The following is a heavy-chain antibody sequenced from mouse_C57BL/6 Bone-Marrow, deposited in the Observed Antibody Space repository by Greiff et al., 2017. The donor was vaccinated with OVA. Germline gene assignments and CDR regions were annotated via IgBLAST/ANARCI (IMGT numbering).Heavy chain of an antibody. V-gene: IGHV3-6*01. Sequence: EVKLVESGPGLVKPSQSLSLTCSVTGYSITSGYYWNWIRQFPGNKLEWMGYISYDGSNNYNPSLKNRISITRDTSKNQFFLKLNSVTTEDTATYYCAGFYQAWFAYWGQGTLVTVSA. CDR1: GYSITSGYY. CDR2: ISYDGSN. CDR3: AGFYQAWFAY. J-gene: IGHJ3*01.